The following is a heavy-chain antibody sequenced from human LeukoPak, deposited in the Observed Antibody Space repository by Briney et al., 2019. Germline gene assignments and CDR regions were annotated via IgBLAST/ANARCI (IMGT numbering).Heavy chain of an antibody. CDR3: AKGIDYYDSSGYSALGY. D-gene: IGHD3-22*01. V-gene: IGHV3-30*18. CDR1: GFTFSSYS. J-gene: IGHJ4*02. CDR2: ISYDGSNK. Sequence: GGSLRLSCAASGFTFSSYSMNWVRQAPGKGLEWVAVISYDGSNKYYADSVKGRFTISRDNSKNTLYLQMNSLRAEDTAVYYCAKGIDYYDSSGYSALGYWGQGTLVTVSS.